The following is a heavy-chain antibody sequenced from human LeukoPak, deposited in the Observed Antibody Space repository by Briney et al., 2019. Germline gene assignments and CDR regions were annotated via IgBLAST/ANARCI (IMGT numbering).Heavy chain of an antibody. CDR2: IIPLFGTV. Sequence: ASVKVSCKPSGGTINDYAVYWVRQAPGQGLEWMARIIPLFGTVNYAQNFQGRLTISADKATNTAHMELSSLRFDDTAIYYCAAPPPGHSFSNHYYYMDVWGKGTTVTVSS. V-gene: IGHV1-69*06. J-gene: IGHJ6*03. CDR1: GGTINDYA. D-gene: IGHD3-10*01. CDR3: AAPPPGHSFSNHYYYMDV.